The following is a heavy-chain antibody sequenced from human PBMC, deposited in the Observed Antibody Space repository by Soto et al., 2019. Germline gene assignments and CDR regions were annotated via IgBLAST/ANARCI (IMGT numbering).Heavy chain of an antibody. CDR3: ARYPKRGYSGDVAPS. CDR1: GGSISSSSYY. D-gene: IGHD5-12*01. CDR2: IYYSGST. J-gene: IGHJ5*02. V-gene: IGHV4-39*01. Sequence: QLQLQESGPGLVNPSETLSLTCAVSGGSISSSSYYWAWIRQPPGKGLEWIGSIYYSGSTYYKSSFKSRVAISVDTSKNQFSLKVTSLTAADTAVYHCARYPKRGYSGDVAPSWGQGTLVTVSS.